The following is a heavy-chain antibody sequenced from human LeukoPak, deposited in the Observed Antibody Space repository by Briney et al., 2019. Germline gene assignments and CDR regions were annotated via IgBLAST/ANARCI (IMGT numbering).Heavy chain of an antibody. CDR1: GGSPSSYY. CDR2: IYTSGST. Sequence: SETLSLTCTLSGGSPSSYYSSWIRQPDGNGMEWIGRIYTSGSTNCNPSLKSRVTMSVDPSKNQFSLKLSSVTAADTAVYYCAREGPSRWFDPWGQGTLVTVSS. J-gene: IGHJ5*02. V-gene: IGHV4-4*07. CDR3: AREGPSRWFDP.